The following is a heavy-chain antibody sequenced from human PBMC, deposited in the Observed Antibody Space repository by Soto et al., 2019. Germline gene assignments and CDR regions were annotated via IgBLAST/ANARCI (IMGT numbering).Heavy chain of an antibody. V-gene: IGHV3-33*01. Sequence: GGSLRLSCAASGFTFSNYGMHWVRQAPGKGLEWVATIWYDGSDKYYADSVKGRFTISRDNSKNTLYLQMNSLRAEDTAVYYCARDRGYYDRSGTDYWGQGTLVTVSS. D-gene: IGHD3-22*01. CDR1: GFTFSNYG. CDR3: ARDRGYYDRSGTDY. CDR2: IWYDGSDK. J-gene: IGHJ4*02.